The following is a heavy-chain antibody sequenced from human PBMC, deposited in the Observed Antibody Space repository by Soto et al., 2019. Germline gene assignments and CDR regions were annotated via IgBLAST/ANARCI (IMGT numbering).Heavy chain of an antibody. CDR2: ISSSGSTI. J-gene: IGHJ5*02. Sequence: PGGSLRLSCAASGFTFSTSEMNWVRQAPGKGLEWVSYISSSGSTIYYADSVKGRFTVSRDNAKNSLHLQMNSLRAEDTAVYCCTRDASRDSSARGWFDPWGPGTLVTVSS. CDR1: GFTFSTSE. D-gene: IGHD6-13*01. CDR3: TRDASRDSSARGWFDP. V-gene: IGHV3-48*03.